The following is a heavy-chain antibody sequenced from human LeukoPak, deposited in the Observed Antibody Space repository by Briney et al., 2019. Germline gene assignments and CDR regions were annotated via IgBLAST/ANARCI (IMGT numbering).Heavy chain of an antibody. V-gene: IGHV4-39*07. CDR3: ARGFRADYYDSSGYDYNWFDP. CDR2: INHSGST. Sequence: PSETLSLTCTVSGGSISSSSYYWSWIRQPPGKGLEWIGEINHSGSTNYNPSLKSRVTISVDTSKNQFSLKLSSVTAADTAVYYCARGFRADYYDSSGYDYNWFDPWGQGTLVTVSS. D-gene: IGHD3-22*01. J-gene: IGHJ5*02. CDR1: GGSISSSSYY.